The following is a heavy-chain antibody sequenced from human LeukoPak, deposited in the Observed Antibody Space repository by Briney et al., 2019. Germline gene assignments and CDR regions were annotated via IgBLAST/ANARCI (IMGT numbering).Heavy chain of an antibody. J-gene: IGHJ4*02. V-gene: IGHV3-23*01. CDR1: GFTFSSYG. D-gene: IGHD3-10*01. CDR3: ARNRDYYGTN. CDR2: ISGSGGST. Sequence: GGSLRLSCAASGFTFSSYGMSWVRQAPGKGLEWVSAISGSGGSTYYADSVKGRFTISRDSPKNTLYLQMNSLRAEDTAVYYCARNRDYYGTNWGQGTLVTVSS.